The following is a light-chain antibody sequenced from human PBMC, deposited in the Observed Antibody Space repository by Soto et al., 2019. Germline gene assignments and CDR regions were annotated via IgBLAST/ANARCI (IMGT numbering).Light chain of an antibody. V-gene: IGKV1-6*02. CDR2: GAS. CDR3: HQYGISD. Sequence: AIQMTQSPSSLSASVGDRVTISCRASQGIGNALGWYQQKPGKPPKVLIYGASRRATGIPDRFSGSGSGTEFSLTSRRLEPEAFAVYYWHQYGISDFGRGTKVDI. J-gene: IGKJ4*01. CDR1: QGIGNA.